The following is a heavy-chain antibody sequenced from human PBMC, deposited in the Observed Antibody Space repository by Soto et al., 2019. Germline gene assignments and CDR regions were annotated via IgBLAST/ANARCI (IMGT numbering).Heavy chain of an antibody. CDR2: ISYDGSNK. D-gene: IGHD3-9*01. Sequence: GGSLRLSCAASGFTFSSYGMHWVRQAPGKGLEWVAVISYDGSNKYYADSVKGRFTISRDNSKNTLYLQMNSLRAEDTAVYYCAKTDYDILTGYYYYYGMDVWGQGTTVTVSS. CDR1: GFTFSSYG. J-gene: IGHJ6*02. V-gene: IGHV3-30*18. CDR3: AKTDYDILTGYYYYYGMDV.